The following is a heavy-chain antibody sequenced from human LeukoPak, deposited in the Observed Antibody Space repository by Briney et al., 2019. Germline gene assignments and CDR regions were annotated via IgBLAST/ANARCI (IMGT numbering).Heavy chain of an antibody. D-gene: IGHD1-14*01. CDR2: ISSSSSYI. Sequence: GGSLRLSCAASGFTFSSYSMNWVRQAPGKGLEWGSSISSSSSYIYYADSVKGRFTISRDNAKNSLYLQMNSLRAEDTAVYYCARGLNAKTTNYWGQGTLVTVSS. CDR3: ARGLNAKTTNY. V-gene: IGHV3-21*01. CDR1: GFTFSSYS. J-gene: IGHJ4*02.